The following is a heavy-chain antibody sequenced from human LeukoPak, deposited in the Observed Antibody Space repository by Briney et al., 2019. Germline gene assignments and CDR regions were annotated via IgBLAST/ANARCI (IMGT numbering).Heavy chain of an antibody. Sequence: SETLSLTCAVYGGSFSGYYWSWIRQPPGKGLEWIGEINHSGSTNYNPSLKSRVTISVDTSKNQFSLKLSSVTAADTAVYYCARSYYGSGSSFDYWGQGTLVTLSS. CDR2: INHSGST. J-gene: IGHJ4*02. D-gene: IGHD3-10*01. CDR1: GGSFSGYY. V-gene: IGHV4-34*01. CDR3: ARSYYGSGSSFDY.